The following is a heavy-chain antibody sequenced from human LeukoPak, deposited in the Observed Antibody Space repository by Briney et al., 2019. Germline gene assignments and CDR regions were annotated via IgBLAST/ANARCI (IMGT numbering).Heavy chain of an antibody. CDR2: IYHSGST. CDR3: ASFMVRGVHDAFDI. V-gene: IGHV4-4*02. D-gene: IGHD3-10*01. CDR1: GGSISSSNW. J-gene: IGHJ3*02. Sequence: PSETLSLTCAVSGGSISSSNWWSWVRQPPGKGLEWIGEIYHSGSTNYNPSLKSRVTISVDKSKNQFSLKLNSVTAADTAVYYCASFMVRGVHDAFDIWGQGTMVTVSS.